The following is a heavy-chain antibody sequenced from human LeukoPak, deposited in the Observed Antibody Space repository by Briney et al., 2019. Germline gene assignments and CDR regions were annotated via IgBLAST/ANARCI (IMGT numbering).Heavy chain of an antibody. CDR1: GGPINTYY. CDR3: ARSRGWLQSHPLGY. J-gene: IGHJ4*02. CDR2: IYYSGST. D-gene: IGHD5-24*01. Sequence: SETLSLTCTVSGGPINTYYWSWIRQPPGKGLEWIGYIYYSGSTNYNPSLKSRVTISVDTSKNQFSLKLSSVTAADTAVYYCARSRGWLQSHPLGYWGQGTLVTVPS. V-gene: IGHV4-59*12.